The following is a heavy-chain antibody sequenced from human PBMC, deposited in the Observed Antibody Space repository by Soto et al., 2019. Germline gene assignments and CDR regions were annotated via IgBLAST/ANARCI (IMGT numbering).Heavy chain of an antibody. CDR2: IYHSGST. Sequence: SETLSLTCTVSGASVTGFYWSWVRQPPGKGLEWIGEIYHSGSTNYNPSLKSRVTISVDKSKNQFSLKLSYVTAADTAVYYCAIVRYYDFWYGPPGDGNWFAPWGQATLVLVSS. CDR1: GASVTGFY. CDR3: AIVRYYDFWYGPPGDGNWFAP. V-gene: IGHV4-34*01. D-gene: IGHD3-3*01. J-gene: IGHJ5*02.